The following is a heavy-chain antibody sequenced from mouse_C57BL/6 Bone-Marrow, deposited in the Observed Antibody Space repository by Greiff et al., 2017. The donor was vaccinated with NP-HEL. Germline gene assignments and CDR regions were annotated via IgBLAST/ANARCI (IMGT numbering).Heavy chain of an antibody. J-gene: IGHJ1*03. Sequence: QVQLQQSGAELVRPGASVKLSCKASGYTFTDYYINWVKQRPGQGLEWIARIYPGSGNTYYNEKFKGKATLTAEKSSSTAYMQLSSLTSEDSAVYVCARSGRYFDVWGTGTTVTVSS. V-gene: IGHV1-76*01. CDR3: ARSGRYFDV. CDR1: GYTFTDYY. D-gene: IGHD3-1*01. CDR2: IYPGSGNT.